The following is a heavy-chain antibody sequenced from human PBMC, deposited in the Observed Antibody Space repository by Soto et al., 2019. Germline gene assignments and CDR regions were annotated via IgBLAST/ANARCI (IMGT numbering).Heavy chain of an antibody. CDR1: GYTFTSYD. V-gene: IGHV1-46*03. CDR2: INPSGGST. J-gene: IGHJ3*02. Sequence: ASVKVSCKASGYTFTSYDINWVRQAPGQGLEWMGIINPSGGSTSYAQKFQGRVTMTRDTSTSTVYMELSSLRSEDTAVYYCARGGSSTSGYYVPEAFDIWGQGTMVTVSS. CDR3: ARGGSSTSGYYVPEAFDI. D-gene: IGHD2-2*01.